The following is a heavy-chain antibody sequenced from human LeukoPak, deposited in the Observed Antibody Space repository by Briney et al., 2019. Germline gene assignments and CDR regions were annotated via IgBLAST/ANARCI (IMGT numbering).Heavy chain of an antibody. D-gene: IGHD3-9*01. Sequence: SETLSLTCTVPGGSISSYYWSWIRQPPGKGLEWIGYIYYSGSTNYNPSLKSRVTISVDTSKNQFSLKLSSVTAADTAVYYCARVRGTLRYFLYYYYMDVWGKGTTVTISS. V-gene: IGHV4-59*01. CDR1: GGSISSYY. J-gene: IGHJ6*03. CDR2: IYYSGST. CDR3: ARVRGTLRYFLYYYYMDV.